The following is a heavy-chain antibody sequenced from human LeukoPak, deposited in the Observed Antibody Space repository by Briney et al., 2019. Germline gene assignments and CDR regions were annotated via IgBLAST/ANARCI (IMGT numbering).Heavy chain of an antibody. CDR2: INHSGST. V-gene: IGHV4-34*01. Sequence: SETLSLTCAVYGGSFSGYYWSWIRQLPGKGLEWIGEINHSGSTNYNPSLKSRVTISVDTSKNQFSLKLSSVTAADTAVYYCAKEIWPTVTTPGHTHFDYWGQGTLVTVSS. J-gene: IGHJ4*02. CDR3: AKEIWPTVTTPGHTHFDY. CDR1: GGSFSGYY. D-gene: IGHD4-17*01.